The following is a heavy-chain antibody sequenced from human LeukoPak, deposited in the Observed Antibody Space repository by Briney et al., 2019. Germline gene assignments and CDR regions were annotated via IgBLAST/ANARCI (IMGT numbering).Heavy chain of an antibody. CDR3: ARARTRSSGWYRGSNPVFDY. D-gene: IGHD6-19*01. Sequence: PSETLSLTCAVYGGSFSGYYWSWIRQPPGKGLEWIGEINHSGSTNYNPSLKSRVTISVDTSKNQFSLKLSSVTAADTAVYYCARARTRSSGWYRGSNPVFDYWGQGTLVTVSS. J-gene: IGHJ4*02. CDR2: INHSGST. V-gene: IGHV4-34*01. CDR1: GGSFSGYY.